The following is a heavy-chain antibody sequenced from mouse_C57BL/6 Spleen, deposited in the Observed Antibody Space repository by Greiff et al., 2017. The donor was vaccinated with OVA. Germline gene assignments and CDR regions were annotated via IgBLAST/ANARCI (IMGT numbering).Heavy chain of an antibody. CDR1: GFTFSNYW. CDR2: IRLKSDNYAT. J-gene: IGHJ2*01. D-gene: IGHD2-5*01. V-gene: IGHV6-3*01. Sequence: EVMLVESGGGLVQPGGSMKLSCVASGFTFSNYWMNWVRQSPEKGLEWVAQIRLKSDNYATHYAESVKGRFTISRDDSKSSVYLQMNNLRAEDTGIYYCTGIAYYSNSYYFDYWGQGTTLTVSS. CDR3: TGIAYYSNSYYFDY.